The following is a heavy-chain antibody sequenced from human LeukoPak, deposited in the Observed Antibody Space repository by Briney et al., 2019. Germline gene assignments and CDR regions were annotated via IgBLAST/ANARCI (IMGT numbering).Heavy chain of an antibody. CDR2: IYPGDSDT. J-gene: IGHJ6*02. CDR1: GYSFTSYW. CDR3: ARRKGYGGNSESDYYGMDV. V-gene: IGHV5-51*01. Sequence: GESLKISCKGSGYSFTSYWIGWVRQMPRKGLEWMGIIYPGDSDTRYSPSFQGQVTISADKSISTAYLQWSSLKASDTAMYYCARRKGYGGNSESDYYGMDVWGQGTTVTVSS. D-gene: IGHD4-23*01.